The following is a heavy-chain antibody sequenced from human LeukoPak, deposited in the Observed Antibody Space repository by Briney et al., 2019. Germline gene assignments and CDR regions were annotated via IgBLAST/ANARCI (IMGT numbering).Heavy chain of an antibody. J-gene: IGHJ4*02. V-gene: IGHV3-66*01. CDR3: ARDLWNDY. CDR1: GFTVSCKY. D-gene: IGHD1-1*01. Sequence: PGGSLRLSCAASGFTVSCKYMSWVRQAPGKGLEWVSVIYSGGSTYYADSVKGRFTISRDTSKNTLYLQMNSLRAEDTAVYYCARDLWNDYWGQGTLVTVSS. CDR2: IYSGGST.